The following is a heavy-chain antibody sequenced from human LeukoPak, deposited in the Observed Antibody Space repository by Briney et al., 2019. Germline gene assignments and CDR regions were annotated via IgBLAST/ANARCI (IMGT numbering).Heavy chain of an antibody. CDR1: RFTFSSYS. V-gene: IGHV3-21*01. CDR3: TRGPGFYFDY. D-gene: IGHD3-10*01. J-gene: IGHJ4*02. CDR2: ISSSGSYK. Sequence: GGSLRFSGAASRFTFSSYSMNWVRPGQGQGLEWVSSISSSGSYKYYADSVKGRFTISRDNAKNSLYLKMNSLRAEDTAVYYCTRGPGFYFDYWGQGTLVTVSS.